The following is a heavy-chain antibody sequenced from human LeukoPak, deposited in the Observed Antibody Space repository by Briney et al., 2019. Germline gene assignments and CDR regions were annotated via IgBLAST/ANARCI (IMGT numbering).Heavy chain of an antibody. V-gene: IGHV3-21*01. D-gene: IGHD1-1*01. Sequence: GGSLRLSCAASGFTFSSYSMNWVRQAPGKGLEWVSSISSSSSYIYYADSVKGRFTISRDNAKNSLYLQMNSLRAEDTAVYYCARVASSNTKYNGFDIWGQGTMVTVSS. J-gene: IGHJ3*02. CDR3: ARVASSNTKYNGFDI. CDR1: GFTFSSYS. CDR2: ISSSSSYI.